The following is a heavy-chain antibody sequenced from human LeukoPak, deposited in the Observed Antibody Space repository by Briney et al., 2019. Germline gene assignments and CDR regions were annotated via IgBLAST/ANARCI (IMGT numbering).Heavy chain of an antibody. CDR3: AKDLDGSGSYLFDY. J-gene: IGHJ4*02. Sequence: GGSLRLSCDRCVFTFKQYWMSWLRQAPGQGLEWVAVISFDGSNKYYADSVKGRFTISRDNSKNTLYLQMNSLKAEDTAVYYCAKDLDGSGSYLFDYWGQGTLVTVSS. V-gene: IGHV3-30*18. CDR2: ISFDGSNK. D-gene: IGHD3-10*01. CDR1: VFTFKQYW.